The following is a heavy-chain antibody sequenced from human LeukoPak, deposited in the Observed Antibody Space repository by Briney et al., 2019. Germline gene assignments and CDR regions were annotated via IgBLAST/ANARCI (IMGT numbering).Heavy chain of an antibody. J-gene: IGHJ5*01. CDR3: VRVQPWSTLKNWSDS. CDR1: GFTFSSHG. D-gene: IGHD1-14*01. Sequence: GGSLRLSCAASGFTFSSHGMHWVRQTPAKGLEWVAFIRYDGSNKYYADSVKGRFTISRDNANNSLYLQMNSVRAEDTAVYYCVRVQPWSTLKNWSDSWGQGTLVTVSS. V-gene: IGHV3-30*02. CDR2: IRYDGSNK.